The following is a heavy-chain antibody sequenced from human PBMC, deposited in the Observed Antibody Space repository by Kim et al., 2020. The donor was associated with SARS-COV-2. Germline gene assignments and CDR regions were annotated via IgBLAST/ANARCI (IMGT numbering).Heavy chain of an antibody. Sequence: GGSLRLSCAASGFTFSNYAMSWVRQAPGRGLEWLSGISGGYNTTYYADSVKGRFTISRDNSKNMLYLQMNSLRVEDTALYYCAKGQRVAGRSLSDFWGQG. CDR2: ISGGYNTT. CDR3: AKGQRVAGRSLSDF. D-gene: IGHD6-6*01. J-gene: IGHJ4*02. CDR1: GFTFSNYA. V-gene: IGHV3-23*01.